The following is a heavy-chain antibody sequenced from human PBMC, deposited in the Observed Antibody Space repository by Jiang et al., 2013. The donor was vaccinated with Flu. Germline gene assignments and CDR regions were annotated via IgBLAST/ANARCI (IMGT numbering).Heavy chain of an antibody. CDR1: GFTFSSYA. CDR2: ISGSGGST. D-gene: IGHD3-22*01. V-gene: IGHV3-23*01. CDR3: AKSEGSVVITFFDY. J-gene: IGHJ4*02. Sequence: SCAASGFTFSSYAMSWVRQAPGKGLEWVSAISGSGGSTYYADSVKGRFTISRDNSKNTLYLQMNSLRAEDTAVYYCAKSEGSVVITFFDYWGQGTLVTVSS.